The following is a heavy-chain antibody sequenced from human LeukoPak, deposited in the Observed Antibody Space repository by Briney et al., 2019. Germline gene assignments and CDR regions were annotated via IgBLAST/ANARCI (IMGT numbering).Heavy chain of an antibody. J-gene: IGHJ4*02. V-gene: IGHV4-34*01. D-gene: IGHD4-17*01. Sequence: PSETLSLTCAVYGGSFSGYYWSWIRQPPGKGLEWIGEINHSGSTNYNPSLKSRVTISVDTSKNQFSLKLSSVTAADTAVYYCAIGSEEMTTLTEHPKSCYFDYWGQGTLVTVSS. CDR3: AIGSEEMTTLTEHPKSCYFDY. CDR1: GGSFSGYY. CDR2: INHSGST.